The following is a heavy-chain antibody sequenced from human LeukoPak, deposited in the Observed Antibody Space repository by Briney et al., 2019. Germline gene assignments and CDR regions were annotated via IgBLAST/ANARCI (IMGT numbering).Heavy chain of an antibody. CDR1: GFTFNDYA. Sequence: GGSLRLSCAASGFTFNDYAMHWVRQAPGKGLEWVSSIVGSADRTYYADSVKGRFTVSRDNSKNTLYLQMNSLRAEDTAVYYCVKWLSGSGSYYYYWGQGTLVTVSS. J-gene: IGHJ4*02. CDR2: IVGSADRT. CDR3: VKWLSGSGSYYYY. D-gene: IGHD3-10*01. V-gene: IGHV3-23*01.